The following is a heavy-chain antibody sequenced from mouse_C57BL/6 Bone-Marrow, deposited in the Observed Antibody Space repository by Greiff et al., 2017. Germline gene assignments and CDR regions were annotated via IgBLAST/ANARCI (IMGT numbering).Heavy chain of an antibody. V-gene: IGHV5-4*03. CDR2: ISDGGSYT. CDR1: GFTFSSYA. CDR3: ASKYYSNYNYYAMDY. J-gene: IGHJ4*01. D-gene: IGHD2-5*01. Sequence: EVKLMESGGGLVKPGGSLKLSCAASGFTFSSYAMSWVRQTPEKRLEWVATISDGGSYTYYPDNVKGRFTISRDNAKNNLYLQMSHLKSEDTAMYYCASKYYSNYNYYAMDYWGQGTSVTVSS.